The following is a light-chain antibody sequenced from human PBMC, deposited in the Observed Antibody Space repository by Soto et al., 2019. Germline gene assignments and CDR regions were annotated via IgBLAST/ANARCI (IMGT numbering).Light chain of an antibody. CDR2: DSS. CDR1: QNIRSNY. Sequence: EIVLTQSPGTLSLSPGQRATLSCRASQNIRSNYVAWYQQKPGQAPRLLIFDSSTTATGIPDRFSASGSGTDFSLTISRLEPEDFAVYYCQQYGYEPLTFGGGTTVEI. CDR3: QQYGYEPLT. J-gene: IGKJ4*01. V-gene: IGKV3-20*01.